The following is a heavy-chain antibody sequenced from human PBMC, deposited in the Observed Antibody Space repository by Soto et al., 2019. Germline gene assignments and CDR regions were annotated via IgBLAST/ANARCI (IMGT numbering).Heavy chain of an antibody. D-gene: IGHD3-3*01. CDR2: INWNGGST. Sequence: LRLSCAASGFTFDDYGMSWVRQAPGKGLEWVSGINWNGGSTGYADSVKGRFTISRDNAKNSLYLQMNSLRAEDTALYYCARGLRFWRQVDYWGQGTLVTVSS. J-gene: IGHJ4*02. CDR3: ARGLRFWRQVDY. CDR1: GFTFDDYG. V-gene: IGHV3-20*04.